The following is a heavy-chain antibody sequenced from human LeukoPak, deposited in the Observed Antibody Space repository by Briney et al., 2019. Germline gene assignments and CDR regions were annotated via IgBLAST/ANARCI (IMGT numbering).Heavy chain of an antibody. J-gene: IGHJ4*02. Sequence: GGSLRLSCAASGFTFSSYWMSWVRQAPGKGLEWVANIKQDGSEKYYVDSVKGRFTISRDNAKNSLYLQMNSLRAEDTAVYYFASVDSSGYFDYWGQGTLVTVSS. CDR3: ASVDSSGYFDY. CDR2: IKQDGSEK. V-gene: IGHV3-7*01. D-gene: IGHD3-22*01. CDR1: GFTFSSYW.